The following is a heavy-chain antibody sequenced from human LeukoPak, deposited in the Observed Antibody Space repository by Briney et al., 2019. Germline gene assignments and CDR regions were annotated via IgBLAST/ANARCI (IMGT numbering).Heavy chain of an antibody. D-gene: IGHD3-10*01. Sequence: ASVKVSCKASGYTFTGYYMHWVRQAPGEGLEWMGCINPNSGGTNYAQKFQGRVTMTRDTSISTAYMELSRLRSDDTAVYYCARGNYYGSGSYYENWFDPWGQGTLVTVSS. CDR1: GYTFTGYY. V-gene: IGHV1-2*02. CDR3: ARGNYYGSGSYYENWFDP. CDR2: INPNSGGT. J-gene: IGHJ5*02.